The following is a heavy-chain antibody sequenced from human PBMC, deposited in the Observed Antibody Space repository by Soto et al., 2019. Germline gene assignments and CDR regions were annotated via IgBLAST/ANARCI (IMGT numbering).Heavy chain of an antibody. J-gene: IGHJ3*02. Sequence: QVQLVQSGAEVKKPGSSVKVSCKASGGTFSSYTISWVRQAPGQGLEWMGRIIPILGIANYAEKCQGRVQITADKSTSTAYMELSSLRSEDTGVYYCARFGGTTIFGVVITDAFDIWGQGTMVTVSS. CDR3: ARFGGTTIFGVVITDAFDI. V-gene: IGHV1-69*02. D-gene: IGHD3-3*01. CDR1: GGTFSSYT. CDR2: IIPILGIA.